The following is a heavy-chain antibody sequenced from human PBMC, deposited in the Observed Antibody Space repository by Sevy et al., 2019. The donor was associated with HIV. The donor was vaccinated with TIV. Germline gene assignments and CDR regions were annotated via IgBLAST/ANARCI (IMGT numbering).Heavy chain of an antibody. Sequence: ASVKVSCKASGYTFTSYGISWVRQAPGQGLEWMGWISAYNGNTNYAQKLQGRVTMTTDTSTSTAYMELRSLRSDDTAVYYCASGYYYDSSGYYSQLDHGQDAFDIWGQGTMVTVSS. J-gene: IGHJ3*02. D-gene: IGHD3-22*01. CDR2: ISAYNGNT. CDR3: ASGYYYDSSGYYSQLDHGQDAFDI. CDR1: GYTFTSYG. V-gene: IGHV1-18*01.